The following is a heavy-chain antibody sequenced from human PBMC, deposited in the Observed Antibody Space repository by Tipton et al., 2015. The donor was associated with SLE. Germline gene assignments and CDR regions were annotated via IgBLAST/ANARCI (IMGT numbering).Heavy chain of an antibody. D-gene: IGHD2-21*02. J-gene: IGHJ4*02. Sequence: SLRLSCAASGFTFSNYGMHWVRQAPGKGLEWVAVLSYDGSNKYYADSVKGRFTISRDNSKNTLYLQMNSLRAEDTAVYYCAKGVTVVVTAIPYFDYWGQGSLVTVPS. CDR1: GFTFSNYG. CDR3: AKGVTVVVTAIPYFDY. CDR2: LSYDGSNK. V-gene: IGHV3-30*18.